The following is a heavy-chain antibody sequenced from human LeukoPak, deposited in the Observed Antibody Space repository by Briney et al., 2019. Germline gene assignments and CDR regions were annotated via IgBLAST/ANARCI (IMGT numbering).Heavy chain of an antibody. CDR1: GFTFSSYG. V-gene: IGHV3-30*02. J-gene: IGHJ5*02. D-gene: IGHD6-19*01. Sequence: PGGSLRLSCAASGFTFSSYGMHWVRQAPGKGPEWVAFTRHDESDKYYGDSVKGRFTISRDNSRNTLYLQMNSLRPEDTAVYYCAKDMRSGWCNWFDPWGQGTLVTVSS. CDR2: TRHDESDK. CDR3: AKDMRSGWCNWFDP.